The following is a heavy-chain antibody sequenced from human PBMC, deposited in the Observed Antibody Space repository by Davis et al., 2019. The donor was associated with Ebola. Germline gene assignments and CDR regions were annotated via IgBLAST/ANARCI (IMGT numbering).Heavy chain of an antibody. CDR2: IKQDGSEK. J-gene: IGHJ4*02. Sequence: GESLKISCAASGFTFSSYWMSWVRRAPGKGLEWVANIKQDGSEKYYADSVKGRFTISRDNSKNTLYLQMNSLRAEDTAVYYCARDLLYSGYEGGIDYWGQGTLVTVSS. CDR1: GFTFSSYW. D-gene: IGHD5-12*01. V-gene: IGHV3-7*01. CDR3: ARDLLYSGYEGGIDY.